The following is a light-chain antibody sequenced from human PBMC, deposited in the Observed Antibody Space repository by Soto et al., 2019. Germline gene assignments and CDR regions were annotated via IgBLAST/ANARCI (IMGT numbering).Light chain of an antibody. V-gene: IGKV1-27*01. CDR1: QGSSSY. J-gene: IGKJ5*01. CDR2: SAS. Sequence: DIGLRQSTSSLSAFVGDIVTITCRVSQGSSSYQNWYRQKQGKVPKFLTHSASNLHSGVPCRFSGSGCGTDFTLTIRSLQSEDFAVYFCQPYNKLPCFAHGTLLEIK. CDR3: QPYNKLPC.